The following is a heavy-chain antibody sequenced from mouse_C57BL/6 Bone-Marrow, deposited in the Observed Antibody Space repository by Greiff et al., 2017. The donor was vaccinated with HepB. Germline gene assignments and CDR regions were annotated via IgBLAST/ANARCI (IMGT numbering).Heavy chain of an antibody. V-gene: IGHV5-12*01. CDR2: ISNGGGST. CDR3: ARHRISDGYYVSWYVDV. CDR1: GFTFSDYY. J-gene: IGHJ1*03. Sequence: EVMLVESGGGLVQPGGSLKLSCAASGFTFSDYYMYWVRQTPEKRLEWVAYISNGGGSTYYPDTVKGRFTISRDNAKNTLYLQMSRLKSEDTAMYYCARHRISDGYYVSWYVDVWGTGTTVTVSS. D-gene: IGHD2-3*01.